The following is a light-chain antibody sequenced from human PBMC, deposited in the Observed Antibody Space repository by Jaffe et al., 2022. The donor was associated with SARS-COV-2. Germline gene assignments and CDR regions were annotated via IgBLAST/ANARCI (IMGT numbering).Light chain of an antibody. CDR1: ESISTH. V-gene: IGKV1-39*01. CDR2: AAS. J-gene: IGKJ5*01. Sequence: DIQMTQSPSSLSASVGDRVTITCRASESISTHLNWYQQKSGKAPKVLIYAASSLQSGVPSRFSGSGSGTEFTLTIGSLQPEDFATYYCQHSYGTPITFGQGTRLEIK. CDR3: QHSYGTPIT.